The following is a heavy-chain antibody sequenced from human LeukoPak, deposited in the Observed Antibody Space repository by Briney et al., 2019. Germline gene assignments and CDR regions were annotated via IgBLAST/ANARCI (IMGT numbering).Heavy chain of an antibody. V-gene: IGHV4-39*01. Sequence: SETLSLTCAVYGGSFSSYYWGWIRQPPGKGLEWIGSIYYSGSTYYNPSLKSRVTISVDTSKNQFSLKLSSVTAADTAVYYCARHLPDYDFWSGYYSPLDYWGQGTLVTVSS. CDR2: IYYSGST. CDR1: GGSFSSYY. D-gene: IGHD3-3*01. J-gene: IGHJ4*02. CDR3: ARHLPDYDFWSGYYSPLDY.